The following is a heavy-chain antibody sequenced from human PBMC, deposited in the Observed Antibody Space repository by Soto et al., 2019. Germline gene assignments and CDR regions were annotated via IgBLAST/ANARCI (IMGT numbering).Heavy chain of an antibody. CDR3: ARVYGDFYYYYYYMDV. J-gene: IGHJ6*03. CDR1: GFTFSDYC. Sequence: GGSLRLSCAASGFTFSDYCMSWIRQAPGKGLEWVSYISSSGSTIYHADSVKGRFTISRDNAKNSLYLQMNSLRAEDTAVYYCARVYGDFYYYYYYMDVWGKGTTVTVSS. CDR2: ISSSGSTI. D-gene: IGHD4-17*01. V-gene: IGHV3-11*01.